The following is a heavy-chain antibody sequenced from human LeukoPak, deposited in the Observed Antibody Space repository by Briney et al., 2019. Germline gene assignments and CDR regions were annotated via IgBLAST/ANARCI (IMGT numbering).Heavy chain of an antibody. CDR1: GFTFSSYW. Sequence: GGSLRLSCAASGFTFSSYWMYWVRQAPGKGLEWVAVISYDGSNKYYADSVKGRFTISRDNSKNTLYLQMNSLRAEDTAVYYCAKDLVTMVRGVIMAGYYYYGMDVWGQGTTVTVSS. CDR3: AKDLVTMVRGVIMAGYYYYGMDV. V-gene: IGHV3-30*18. D-gene: IGHD3-10*01. J-gene: IGHJ6*02. CDR2: ISYDGSNK.